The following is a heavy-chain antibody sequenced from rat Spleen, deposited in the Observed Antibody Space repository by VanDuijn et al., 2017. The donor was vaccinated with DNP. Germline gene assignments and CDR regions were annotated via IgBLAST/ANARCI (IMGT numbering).Heavy chain of an antibody. CDR3: ARDGGPPWGFDF. V-gene: IGHV2-41*01. D-gene: IGHD1-11*01. CDR1: GFSLTSYN. J-gene: IGHJ1*01. Sequence: QVQLKESGPGLVQPSQTLSLTCTITGFSLTSYNVHWVRQPPGKGLEWMGVIWNTGGTRYNSALKSRLSITKDTSKTQVFLKMNSLQTEDTATYYCARDGGPPWGFDFWGPGIMVTVSS. CDR2: IWNTGGT.